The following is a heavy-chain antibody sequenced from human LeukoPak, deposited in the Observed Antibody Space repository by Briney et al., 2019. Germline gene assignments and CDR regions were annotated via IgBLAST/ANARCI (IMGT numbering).Heavy chain of an antibody. CDR1: GGSISSYY. D-gene: IGHD3-10*01. CDR3: ARGSLSTVLDYYYYMDV. CDR2: IYYSGST. Sequence: SETLSLTCTVSGGSISSYYWSWIRQPPGKGLGWIGYIYYSGSTNYNPSLKSRVTISVDTSKNQFSLKLSSVTAADTAVYYCARGSLSTVLDYYYYMDVWGKGTTVTVSS. J-gene: IGHJ6*03. V-gene: IGHV4-59*01.